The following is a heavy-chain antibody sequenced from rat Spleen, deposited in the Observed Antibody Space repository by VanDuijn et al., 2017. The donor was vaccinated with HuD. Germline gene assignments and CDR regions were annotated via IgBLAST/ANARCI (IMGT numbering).Heavy chain of an antibody. J-gene: IGHJ2*01. Sequence: EVQLVESGGGLVQPGRSLRLSCVASGITFNNYWMTWIRQAPGKGLEWVASISTSGGSTYYRDSVKGRFTISRDNAKSTLYLQMDSLSSDDTATYYCARRHYGYTDYFDYWGQGVMVTVSS. D-gene: IGHD1-6*01. CDR2: ISTSGGST. CDR3: ARRHYGYTDYFDY. CDR1: GITFNNYW. V-gene: IGHV5-31*01.